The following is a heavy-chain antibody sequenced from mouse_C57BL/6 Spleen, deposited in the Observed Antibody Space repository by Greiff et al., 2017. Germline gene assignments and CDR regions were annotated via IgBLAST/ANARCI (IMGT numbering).Heavy chain of an antibody. V-gene: IGHV3-6*01. CDR1: GYSITSGYY. CDR3: AITVVATRWYFDV. D-gene: IGHD1-1*01. CDR2: ISYDGSN. J-gene: IGHJ1*03. Sequence: EVKLMESGPGLVKPSQSLSLTCSVTGYSITSGYYWNWIRQFPGNKLEWMGYISYDGSNNYNPSLKNRISITRDTSKNQFFLTLNSVTTEDTATYYCAITVVATRWYFDVWGTGTTVTVSS.